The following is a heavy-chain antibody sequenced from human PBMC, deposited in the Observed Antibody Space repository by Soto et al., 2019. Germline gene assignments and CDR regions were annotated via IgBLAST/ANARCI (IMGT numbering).Heavy chain of an antibody. Sequence: QITLKGSGPTLVKPTQTLTLTCTLSGISLSTSGVGLGWIRQTPGKALEWLALVYWNDDNHYSPSLKSRHTITNDTSKNQAILTMTNMDPVDTATYFFARGLATLPVFAFDLWCQGTVVTVSS. CDR2: VYWNDDN. D-gene: IGHD1-1*01. J-gene: IGHJ3*01. CDR3: ARGLATLPVFAFDL. V-gene: IGHV2-5*01. CDR1: GISLSTSGVG.